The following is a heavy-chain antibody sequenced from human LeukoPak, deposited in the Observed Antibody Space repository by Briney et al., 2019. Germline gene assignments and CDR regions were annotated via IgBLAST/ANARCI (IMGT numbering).Heavy chain of an antibody. CDR2: IYSSGNT. CDR1: GGFISSGTYY. D-gene: IGHD4-23*01. CDR3: ARQRATVVNGGPRYFDL. J-gene: IGHJ2*01. V-gene: IGHV4-61*09. Sequence: SETLSLTCTVSGGFISSGTYYWSWIRQPAGKGLEWIGHIYSSGNTNYNPSLKSRVTMSVDTSKNQFSLKLSSVTAADTAVYYCARQRATVVNGGPRYFDLWGRGTLVTVSS.